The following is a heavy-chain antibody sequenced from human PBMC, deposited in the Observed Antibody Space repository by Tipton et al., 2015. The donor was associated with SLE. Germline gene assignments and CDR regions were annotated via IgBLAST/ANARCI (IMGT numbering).Heavy chain of an antibody. CDR1: GITFSSYA. V-gene: IGHV3-23*01. CDR3: AKEAEDTAMVDY. J-gene: IGHJ4*02. Sequence: GSLRLSCAASGITFSSYAMSWARQAPGKGLEWVSGISGSGGSTYHADSVKGRFTISRDNSKNTLYLQMNSLRAEDTAIYYCAKEAEDTAMVDYWGQGTLVTVSS. D-gene: IGHD5-18*01. CDR2: ISGSGGST.